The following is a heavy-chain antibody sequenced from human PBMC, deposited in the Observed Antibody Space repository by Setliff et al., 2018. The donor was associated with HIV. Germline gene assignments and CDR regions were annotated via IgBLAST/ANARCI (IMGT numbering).Heavy chain of an antibody. J-gene: IGHJ5*02. CDR3: ARDRHSSGLGSYGP. CDR1: GDSISTDY. CDR2: IYNSAST. D-gene: IGHD3-10*01. V-gene: IGHV4-4*09. Sequence: KPSETLSLTCTVSGDSISTDYWTWIRQPPGKGLEWIGYIYNSASTSYNPSLKSRVTISVDTSKNQFSLKLSSVTAADTAAYFCARDRHSSGLGSYGPWGPGILVTVS.